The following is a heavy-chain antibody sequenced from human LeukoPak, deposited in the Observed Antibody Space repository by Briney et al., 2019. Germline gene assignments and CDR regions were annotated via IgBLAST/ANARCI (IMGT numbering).Heavy chain of an antibody. CDR3: ASRTTVTDADGFDI. CDR1: EFTVNSNY. J-gene: IGHJ3*02. CDR2: IYSGGST. D-gene: IGHD4-17*01. Sequence: GGSLRLSCAASEFTVNSNYMVWVRQAPGKGLEWVSLIYSGGSTYNADSVKDRFTISRDNSKNTVYLQMNSLRAEDTAVYYCASRTTVTDADGFDIWGQGTMVTVSS. V-gene: IGHV3-66*01.